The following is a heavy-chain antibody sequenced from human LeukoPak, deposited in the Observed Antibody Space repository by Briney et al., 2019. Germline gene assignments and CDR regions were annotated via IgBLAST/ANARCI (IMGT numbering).Heavy chain of an antibody. J-gene: IGHJ4*02. V-gene: IGHV3-21*01. D-gene: IGHD5-24*01. Sequence: GGSLRLSCAASGLTFSNYRMNWVRQVPGEGLEWVSSISSSGNYIYYADSMRGRFTISRDNDKNSVYLQMSSLRAEDTAVYYCAGHPAEMNTLWGQGTLVTVSS. CDR2: ISSSGNYI. CDR3: AGHPAEMNTL. CDR1: GLTFSNYR.